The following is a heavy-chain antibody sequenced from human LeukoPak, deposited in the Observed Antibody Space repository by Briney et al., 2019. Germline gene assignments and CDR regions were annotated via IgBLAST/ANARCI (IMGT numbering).Heavy chain of an antibody. V-gene: IGHV4-4*07. CDR3: ARYLVGPLVGSDYSRYMDV. J-gene: IGHJ6*03. CDR2: IYTSGIT. CDR1: GGSVSSYN. D-gene: IGHD2-2*01. Sequence: SQTLSLTCTVSGGSVSSYNWTWIRKPAPIGLELIGRIYTSGITNYSPSLRSRVTMSLDTSKNQFSLKMSAVTAADTAVYYCARYLVGPLVGSDYSRYMDVWGKGTPVTISS.